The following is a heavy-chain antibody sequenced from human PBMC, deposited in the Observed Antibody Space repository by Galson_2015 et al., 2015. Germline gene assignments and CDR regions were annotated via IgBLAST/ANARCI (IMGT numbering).Heavy chain of an antibody. CDR2: ISWDSVSI. Sequence: SLRLSCAASGFTFDDYATHWVRQAPGKGLEWVSGISWDSVSIGYADSVKGRFTISRDNAKNSLFLQMNSLRAEDTALYYCAKDTHVGWGYDGFYIWGQGTMVTVSS. CDR3: AKDTHVGWGYDGFYI. V-gene: IGHV3-9*01. CDR1: GFTFDDYA. J-gene: IGHJ3*02. D-gene: IGHD6-19*01.